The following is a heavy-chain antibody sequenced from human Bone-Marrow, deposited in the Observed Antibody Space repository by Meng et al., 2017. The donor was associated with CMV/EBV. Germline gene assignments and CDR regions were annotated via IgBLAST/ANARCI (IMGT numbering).Heavy chain of an antibody. Sequence: SETLSLTCAVYGGSFSGYYWSWIRQPPGKGLEWIGSIYHSGNTYYNPSLKSRVTISVDTSKNKFSLRLRSVTAADTAVYFCVRSRSWFDPWGQGTLVTVYS. V-gene: IGHV4-34*01. CDR2: IYHSGNT. J-gene: IGHJ5*02. D-gene: IGHD2-2*01. CDR1: GGSFSGYY. CDR3: VRSRSWFDP.